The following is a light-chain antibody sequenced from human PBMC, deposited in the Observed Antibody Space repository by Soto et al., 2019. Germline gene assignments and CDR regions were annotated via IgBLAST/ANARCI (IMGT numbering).Light chain of an antibody. Sequence: EIVLTQSPGTLSLSPGERATLSCRSSQSVSSSYLAWYQQKPGQAPRLLIYDASSRATGIPDRFSGSGSGTDFTLTISRLEPDDFAVYYCQQYGSPPTFGQGTKVEIK. CDR3: QQYGSPPT. CDR1: QSVSSSY. J-gene: IGKJ1*01. CDR2: DAS. V-gene: IGKV3-20*01.